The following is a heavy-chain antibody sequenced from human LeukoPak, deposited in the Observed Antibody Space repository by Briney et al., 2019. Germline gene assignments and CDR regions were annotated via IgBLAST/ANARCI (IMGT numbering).Heavy chain of an antibody. Sequence: PAGGSLRLSCAASGFTFGDYAMHWVRQVPGKGLEWVSRTSWNSGSIGYAASVKGRFMISRDNTKNSLYLQMNSLRPEDMALYYCAKGVDNSGYYYYFDHWGRGTLVTVSS. CDR3: AKGVDNSGYYYYFDH. D-gene: IGHD3-22*01. CDR1: GFTFGDYA. V-gene: IGHV3-9*03. J-gene: IGHJ4*02. CDR2: TSWNSGSI.